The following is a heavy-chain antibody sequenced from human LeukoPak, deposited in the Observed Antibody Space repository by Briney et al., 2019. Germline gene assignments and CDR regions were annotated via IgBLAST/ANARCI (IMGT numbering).Heavy chain of an antibody. J-gene: IGHJ4*02. Sequence: ASVKVSCKASGGTFSSYAISWVRQAPGQGLEWMGRIIPIFGIANYAQKFQGRVTITADKSTSTAYMELSSLRSEDTAVYSCASGGGYYDSSGYLDYWGQGTLVTVSS. D-gene: IGHD3-22*01. CDR3: ASGGGYYDSSGYLDY. V-gene: IGHV1-69*04. CDR1: GGTFSSYA. CDR2: IIPIFGIA.